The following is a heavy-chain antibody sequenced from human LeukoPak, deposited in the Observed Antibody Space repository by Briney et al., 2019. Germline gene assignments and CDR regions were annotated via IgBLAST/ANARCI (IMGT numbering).Heavy chain of an antibody. D-gene: IGHD6-19*01. CDR2: FTGRDNNI. V-gene: IGHV3-23*01. CDR3: AKVYRSGWSYFDS. Sequence: PGGSLTLSCAASGFTFSTYAMTWVRQAPGKGLEWVSGFTGRDNNIDYVDSVKGRFTISRVNSKNTLYLQMTSLRAEDTAVYYCAKVYRSGWSYFDSWGQGAAVTVSS. J-gene: IGHJ4*02. CDR1: GFTFSTYA.